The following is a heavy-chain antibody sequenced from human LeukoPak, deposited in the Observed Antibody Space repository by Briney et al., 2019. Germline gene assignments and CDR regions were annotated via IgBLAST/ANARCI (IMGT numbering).Heavy chain of an antibody. CDR3: ARDRPHTQLWSFYYYYGMDV. J-gene: IGHJ6*02. CDR2: IKQDGSEK. Sequence: GGSLGLSCAASGFTFSSYWMSWVRQAPGKGLEWVANIKQDGSEKYYVDSVKGRFTISRDNAKNSLYLQMNSLRVEDTAVYYCARDRPHTQLWSFYYYYGMDVWGQGTTVTVSS. CDR1: GFTFSSYW. D-gene: IGHD5-18*01. V-gene: IGHV3-7*01.